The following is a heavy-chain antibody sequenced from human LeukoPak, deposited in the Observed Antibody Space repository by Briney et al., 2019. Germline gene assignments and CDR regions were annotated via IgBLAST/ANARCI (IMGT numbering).Heavy chain of an antibody. D-gene: IGHD4-17*01. J-gene: IGHJ4*02. CDR1: GFTFSSYS. Sequence: PGGSLRLSCAASGFTFSSYSMNWVRQAPGKGLVWVSRINSDGSSTSYADSVKGRFTISRDNAKNTLYLQMNSLRAEDTAVYYCARAGPTVTALGYWGQGTLVTVSS. CDR3: ARAGPTVTALGY. V-gene: IGHV3-74*01. CDR2: INSDGSST.